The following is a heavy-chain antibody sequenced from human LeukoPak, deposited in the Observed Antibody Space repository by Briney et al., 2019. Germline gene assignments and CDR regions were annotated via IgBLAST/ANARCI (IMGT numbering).Heavy chain of an antibody. Sequence: RRSLRLSCAASGFTFSSYAMHWVRQAPGKGLEWVAVISYDGSNKYYADSVKGRFTISRDNSKNTLYLQMNSLRAEDTAVYYCARGYSSGIDAFDIWGQGTMVTVSS. V-gene: IGHV3-30*04. J-gene: IGHJ3*02. CDR1: GFTFSSYA. CDR2: ISYDGSNK. CDR3: ARGYSSGIDAFDI. D-gene: IGHD6-19*01.